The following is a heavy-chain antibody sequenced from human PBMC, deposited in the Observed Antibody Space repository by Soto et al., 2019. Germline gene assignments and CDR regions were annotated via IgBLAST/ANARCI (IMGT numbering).Heavy chain of an antibody. CDR3: ARGRVGGYSGYDFRYYYYYMDV. Sequence: GASVKVSCKASGYTFTSYDINWVRQATGQGLEWMGWMNPNSGNTGYAQKFQGRVTMTRNTSISTAYMELSSLRSEDTAVYYCARGRVGGYSGYDFRYYYYYMDVWGKGTTVTVSS. CDR2: MNPNSGNT. CDR1: GYTFTSYD. J-gene: IGHJ6*03. V-gene: IGHV1-8*01. D-gene: IGHD5-12*01.